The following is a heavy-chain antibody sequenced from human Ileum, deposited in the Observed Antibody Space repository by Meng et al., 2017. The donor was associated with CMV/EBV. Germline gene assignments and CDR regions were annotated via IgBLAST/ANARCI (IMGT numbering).Heavy chain of an antibody. Sequence: GESLMISCEASGVTFATSDMHWVRQTAVKGLEWVSCIGKNGDTYYADSVRGRFTISRENAKNTLYLQMNNLRAGDTAVYYCAREAVDTPGNYYSPLESWGQGTLVTVSS. CDR3: AREAVDTPGNYYSPLES. V-gene: IGHV3-13*01. D-gene: IGHD2-15*01. CDR1: GVTFATSD. J-gene: IGHJ4*02. CDR2: IGKNGDT.